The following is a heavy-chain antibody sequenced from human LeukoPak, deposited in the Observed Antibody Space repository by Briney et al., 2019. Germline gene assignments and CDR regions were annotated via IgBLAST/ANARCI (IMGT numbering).Heavy chain of an antibody. Sequence: SETLSLTCAVYGGSFSGYYWSWIRQPPGKGLEWIGEINHSGSINYNPSLKSRVTISVDTSKNQFSLKLSSVTAADTAVYYCARGRGTMIVVVITPKGYFDYWGQGTLVTVSS. D-gene: IGHD3-22*01. CDR1: GGSFSGYY. CDR2: INHSGSI. V-gene: IGHV4-34*01. CDR3: ARGRGTMIVVVITPKGYFDY. J-gene: IGHJ4*02.